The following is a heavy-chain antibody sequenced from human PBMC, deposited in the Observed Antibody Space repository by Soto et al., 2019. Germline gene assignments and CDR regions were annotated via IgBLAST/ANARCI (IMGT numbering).Heavy chain of an antibody. CDR2: INHSGST. CDR3: ARRLYNWNYGGWFDP. V-gene: IGHV4-34*01. J-gene: IGHJ5*02. D-gene: IGHD1-7*01. Sequence: QVQLQQWGAGLLKPSETLSLTCAVYGGSFSGYYWSWIRQPPGKGREWIGEINHSGSTNYNPSLKSRVTISVDTSKNQFSLKLSSVTAADTAVYYCARRLYNWNYGGWFDPWGQGTLVTVSS. CDR1: GGSFSGYY.